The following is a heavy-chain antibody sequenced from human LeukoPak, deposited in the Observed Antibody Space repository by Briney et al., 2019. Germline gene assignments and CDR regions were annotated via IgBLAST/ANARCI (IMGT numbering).Heavy chain of an antibody. J-gene: IGHJ6*02. Sequence: ASVKVSCKASGYTFTGYYMHWVRQAPGQGLEWMGWINPNSGGTNYAQKFQGRVTMTRDTSISTAYMELSRLRSDDTAVYYCARERTDSWSGSDYYGMDVWGQGTTVTVSS. CDR3: ARERTDSWSGSDYYGMDV. CDR2: INPNSGGT. CDR1: GYTFTGYY. D-gene: IGHD3-3*01. V-gene: IGHV1-2*02.